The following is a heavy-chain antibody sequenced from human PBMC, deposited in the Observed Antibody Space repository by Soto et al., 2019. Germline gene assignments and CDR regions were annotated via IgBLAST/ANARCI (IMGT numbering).Heavy chain of an antibody. CDR3: ARGASDDFWSGYPPLDEYYGMDV. V-gene: IGHV1-69*13. CDR2: IIPIFGTA. Sequence: SVKVSCKASGCTFSSYAISWVRQAPGQGLEWMGGIIPIFGTANYAQKFQGRVTITADESTSTAYMELSSLRSEDTAVYYCARGASDDFWSGYPPLDEYYGMDVWGQGTKVTV. J-gene: IGHJ6*02. CDR1: GCTFSSYA. D-gene: IGHD3-3*01.